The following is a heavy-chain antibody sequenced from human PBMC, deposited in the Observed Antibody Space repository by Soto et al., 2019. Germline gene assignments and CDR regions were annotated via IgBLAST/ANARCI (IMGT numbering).Heavy chain of an antibody. D-gene: IGHD3-22*01. Sequence: PGGSLRLSCAASGFTFSSYAMSWVRQAPGKGLEWVSAISGSGGSTYYADSVKGRFTISRDNSKNTLYLQMNSLRAEDTAVYYCAKVPVDYDSSGYYPYWGQGTLVTVSS. V-gene: IGHV3-23*01. J-gene: IGHJ4*02. CDR1: GFTFSSYA. CDR3: AKVPVDYDSSGYYPY. CDR2: ISGSGGST.